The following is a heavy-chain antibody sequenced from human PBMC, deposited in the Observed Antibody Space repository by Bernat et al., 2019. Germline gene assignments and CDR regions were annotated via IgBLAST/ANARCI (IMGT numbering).Heavy chain of an antibody. CDR2: IWNDGSNK. CDR1: GFTFSSYG. CDR3: ARSREVAGTRGYYYYYGMDV. J-gene: IGHJ6*02. D-gene: IGHD6-19*01. V-gene: IGHV3-33*01. Sequence: QVQLVESGGGVVQPGRSLRLSCAASGFTFSSYGMHWVRQAPGKGLEWVAVIWNDGSNKYYADSVKGRFTISRDNSKNTLYLQMNSLRAEDTAVYYCARSREVAGTRGYYYYYGMDVWGQGTTVTVSS.